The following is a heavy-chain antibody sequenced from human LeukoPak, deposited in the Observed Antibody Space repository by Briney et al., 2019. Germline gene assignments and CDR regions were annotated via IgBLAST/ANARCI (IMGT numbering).Heavy chain of an antibody. J-gene: IGHJ4*02. Sequence: ASVKVSCKASGYTFSRYGMHWVRQAPGQRLEWMGWINAGNGNTKYSQKFQGRVTITRDTSASTAYMELSSLRSEDTAVYYCARARDFGSGLGFDYWGQGTLVTVSS. CDR3: ARARDFGSGLGFDY. V-gene: IGHV1-3*01. CDR1: GYTFSRYG. D-gene: IGHD3-3*01. CDR2: INAGNGNT.